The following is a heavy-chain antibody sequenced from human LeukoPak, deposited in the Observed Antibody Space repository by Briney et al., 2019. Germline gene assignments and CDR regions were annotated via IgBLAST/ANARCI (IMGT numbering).Heavy chain of an antibody. CDR1: GYTFTSYY. Sequence: ASVKVSCKASGYTFTSYYMHWVRRAPGQGLEWMGIINPSGGSTSYAQKFQGRVTMTRDTSTSTVYMELRSLRSDDTAVHYCARVSPHCSSASCHSHWFDPWGQGNLVTVSS. J-gene: IGHJ5*02. D-gene: IGHD2-2*01. CDR3: ARVSPHCSSASCHSHWFDP. V-gene: IGHV1-46*01. CDR2: INPSGGST.